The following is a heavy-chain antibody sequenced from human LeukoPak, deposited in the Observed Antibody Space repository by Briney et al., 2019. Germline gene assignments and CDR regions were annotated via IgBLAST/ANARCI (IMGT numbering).Heavy chain of an antibody. J-gene: IGHJ4*02. CDR1: GGTFSSYA. Sequence: PVASVKVSCKASGGTFSSYAISWVRQAPGQGLEWMGGIIPIFGTANYAQKFQGRVTITADISTSTAYMELSSLRSEDTAVYYCAGDYGDCFDYWGQGTLVTVSS. V-gene: IGHV1-69*06. D-gene: IGHD4-17*01. CDR3: AGDYGDCFDY. CDR2: IIPIFGTA.